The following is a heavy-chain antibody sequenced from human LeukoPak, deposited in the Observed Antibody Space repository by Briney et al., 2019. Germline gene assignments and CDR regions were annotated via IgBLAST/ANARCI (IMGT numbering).Heavy chain of an antibody. CDR2: ISAYNGNT. CDR1: GYTFTSYG. Sequence: ASVKVSCKASGYTFTSYGISWVRQAPGQGLEWMGWISAYNGNTNYAQKLQGRVTMTTDTSTSTAYMELRSLRSDDTAVYYCARTPIDFWSGSLYYFDYWGQGTLVTVSS. V-gene: IGHV1-18*01. CDR3: ARTPIDFWSGSLYYFDY. D-gene: IGHD3-3*01. J-gene: IGHJ4*02.